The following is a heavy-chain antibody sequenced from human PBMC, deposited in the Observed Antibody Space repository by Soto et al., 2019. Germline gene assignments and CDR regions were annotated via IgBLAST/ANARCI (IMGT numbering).Heavy chain of an antibody. Sequence: GGSLRLSCAASGFTFSSYAMSWVRQAPGKGLEWVSGISGSGDRTYYVDSVKGRFTISRDSSKNTLHLQMNSLRAEDTAVYYCAKDGASYYYCYYMDVWGKGTTVTVSS. CDR1: GFTFSSYA. CDR2: ISGSGDRT. CDR3: AKDGASYYYCYYMDV. J-gene: IGHJ6*03. D-gene: IGHD3-16*01. V-gene: IGHV3-23*01.